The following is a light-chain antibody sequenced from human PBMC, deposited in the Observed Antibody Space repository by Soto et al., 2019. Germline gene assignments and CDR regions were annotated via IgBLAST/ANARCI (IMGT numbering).Light chain of an antibody. CDR3: QQSYSTPIT. J-gene: IGKJ5*01. CDR1: QSISSW. V-gene: IGKV1-39*01. Sequence: DIQITQSPSTLSASVGDRATITCRASQSISSWLSWYQQKPGKAPKLLIYAASSLQSGVPSRFSGSGSGTDFTLTISSLQPEDFATYYCQQSYSTPITFGQGTRLEIK. CDR2: AAS.